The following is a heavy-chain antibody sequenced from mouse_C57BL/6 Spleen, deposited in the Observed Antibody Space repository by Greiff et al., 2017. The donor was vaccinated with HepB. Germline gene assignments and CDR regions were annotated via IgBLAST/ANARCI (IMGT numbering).Heavy chain of an antibody. J-gene: IGHJ2*01. Sequence: VQLQQSGPELVKPGASVKISCKASGYAFSSSWMNWVKQRPGKGLEWIGRIYPGDGDTNYNGKFKGKATLTADKSSSTAYMQLSSLTSEDSAVYFCARGADYDGFDYWGQGTTLTVSS. CDR3: ARGADYDGFDY. CDR1: GYAFSSSW. CDR2: IYPGDGDT. V-gene: IGHV1-82*01. D-gene: IGHD2-4*01.